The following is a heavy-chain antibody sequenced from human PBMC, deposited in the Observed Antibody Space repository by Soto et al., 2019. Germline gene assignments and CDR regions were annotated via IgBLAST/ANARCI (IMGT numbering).Heavy chain of an antibody. CDR3: ARGTQIPRPGYYGMDG. CDR1: GFTVSSNS. CDR2: IYSGGTT. J-gene: IGHJ6*02. Sequence: EVQLVESGGGLVQPGGSLRLSCAASGFTVSSNSMNWVRQAPGKGLEWVSVIYSGGTTYYADSVKGRFTISRDNSKNTLYLQMNSLRVEDTAVYYWARGTQIPRPGYYGMDGWGQGTTVTVSS. V-gene: IGHV3-66*01.